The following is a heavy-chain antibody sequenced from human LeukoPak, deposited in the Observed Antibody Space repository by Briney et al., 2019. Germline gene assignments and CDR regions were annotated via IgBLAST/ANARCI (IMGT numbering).Heavy chain of an antibody. V-gene: IGHV4-59*01. CDR2: IYYSGST. Sequence: PSETLSLTCTVSGGSISSYYWSWLRQPPGKGLEWIGYIYYSGSTNYNPSLKSRVTISVDTSKNQFSLKLSSVSAADTAVYYCARTHSLYDFWSGYYDYWGQGTLVTVSS. CDR1: GGSISSYY. J-gene: IGHJ4*02. D-gene: IGHD3-3*01. CDR3: ARTHSLYDFWSGYYDY.